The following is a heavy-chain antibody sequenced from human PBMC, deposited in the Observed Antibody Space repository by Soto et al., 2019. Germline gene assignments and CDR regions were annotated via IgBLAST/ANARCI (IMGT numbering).Heavy chain of an antibody. CDR3: TRDGRGLGRLSLFEY. CDR1: GFNVNSDY. D-gene: IGHD2-21*02. Sequence: GWSLRLSCAAAGFNVNSDYMNWVRQTPGKGLEWVASIYSGETTYYADSVRGRFTISSDKSKNTLYFQLSSLRIEETAVYYCTRDGRGLGRLSLFEYWGQGVLVTGSS. J-gene: IGHJ4*02. CDR2: IYSGETT. V-gene: IGHV3-53*01.